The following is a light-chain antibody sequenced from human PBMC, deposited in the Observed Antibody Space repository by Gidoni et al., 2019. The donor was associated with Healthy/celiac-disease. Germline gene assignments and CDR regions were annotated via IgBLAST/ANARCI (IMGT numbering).Light chain of an antibody. J-gene: IGLJ2*01. CDR2: EGS. CDR1: SSDVGNYNL. V-gene: IGLV2-23*03. Sequence: QSALTQPASVSGSPGQSITISCTGTSSDVGNYNLVSWYQQHPGKAPKLMIYEGSKRPSGVSNRFSGSKSGHTASLTSSGLQAEDEADYYCCSYAGSSTFVFGGGTKLTVL. CDR3: CSYAGSSTFV.